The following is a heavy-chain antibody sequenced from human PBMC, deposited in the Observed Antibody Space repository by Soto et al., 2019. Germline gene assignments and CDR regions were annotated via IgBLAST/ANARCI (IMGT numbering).Heavy chain of an antibody. CDR1: GGSISSSSYY. D-gene: IGHD3-3*01. CDR3: ARQVDTIFGVVSASPDY. J-gene: IGHJ4*02. Sequence: SETLSLTCTVSGGSISSSSYYWGWIRQPPGKGLEWIGSIYYSGSTYYNPSLKSRVTISVDTSKNQFSLKLSSVTAADTAVYYCARQVDTIFGVVSASPDYWGQGTLVTAPQ. CDR2: IYYSGST. V-gene: IGHV4-39*01.